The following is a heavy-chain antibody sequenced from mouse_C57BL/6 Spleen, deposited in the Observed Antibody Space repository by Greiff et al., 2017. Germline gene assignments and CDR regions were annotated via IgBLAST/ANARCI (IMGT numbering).Heavy chain of an antibody. CDR1: GYSFTDYN. D-gene: IGHD4-1*01. CDR2: INPNYGTT. CDR3: AKFWDGDD. V-gene: IGHV1-39*01. Sequence: EVQLQQSGPELVKPGASVKLSCTASGYSFTDYNMNWVKQSIGKSLEWIGVINPNYGTTCYNKKFKGKATLTVDKSSSTAYMQLNSLTSEDSAVYYSAKFWDGDDWGPGTTLTVSS. J-gene: IGHJ2*01.